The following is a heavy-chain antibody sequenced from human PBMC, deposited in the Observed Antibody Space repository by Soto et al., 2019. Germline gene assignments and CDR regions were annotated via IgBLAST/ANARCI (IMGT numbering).Heavy chain of an antibody. J-gene: IGHJ5*02. CDR1: GFTFSSYG. Sequence: QVQLVESGGGVVQPGRSLRLSCAASGFTFSSYGMHWVRQAPGKGLEWVAVIWYDGSNKYYADSVKGRFTISRDNSXNXXYRQMNSLRAEDTAVYYCARPTYGDGGGEYTWFDPWGQGTLVTVSS. CDR3: ARPTYGDGGGEYTWFDP. CDR2: IWYDGSNK. D-gene: IGHD4-17*01. V-gene: IGHV3-33*01.